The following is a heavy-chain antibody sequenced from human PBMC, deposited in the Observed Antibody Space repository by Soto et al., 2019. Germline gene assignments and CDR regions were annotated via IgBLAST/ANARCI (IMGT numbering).Heavy chain of an antibody. CDR1: GGTFSSYT. J-gene: IGHJ6*02. V-gene: IGHV1-69*04. CDR3: ARDPVDYGSGSPIYYGMDV. Sequence: GASVKVSCKASGGTFSSYTISWVRQAPGQGLEWMGRIIPILGIANYAQKFQGRVTITADKSTSTAYMELSSLRSEDTAVYYCARDPVDYGSGSPIYYGMDVWGQGTTVTVSS. D-gene: IGHD3-10*01. CDR2: IIPILGIA.